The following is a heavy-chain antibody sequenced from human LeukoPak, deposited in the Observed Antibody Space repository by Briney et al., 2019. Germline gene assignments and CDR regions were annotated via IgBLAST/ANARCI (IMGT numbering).Heavy chain of an antibody. V-gene: IGHV1-18*01. CDR3: ARHPYYDSRGYYAY. CDR1: GYMFTSYA. Sequence: ASVKVSCKTSGYMFTSYAISWVRQAPGQGLEWMGWISAFTGNTNYAQKVQGRVTMTTDTSTTTAYVELRSLRSDDTAVYYCARHPYYDSRGYYAYWGQGSLVTVSS. J-gene: IGHJ4*02. D-gene: IGHD3-22*01. CDR2: ISAFTGNT.